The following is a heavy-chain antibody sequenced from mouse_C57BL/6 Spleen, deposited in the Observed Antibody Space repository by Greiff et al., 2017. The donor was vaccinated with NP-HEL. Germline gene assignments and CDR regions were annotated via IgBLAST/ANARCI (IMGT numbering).Heavy chain of an antibody. CDR2: IYPGSGST. CDR1: GYTFTSYW. CDR3: AREEYSNYPDY. D-gene: IGHD2-5*01. V-gene: IGHV1-55*01. Sequence: QVQLQQPGAELVKPGASVKMSCKASGYTFTSYWITWVKQRPGQGLEWIGDIYPGSGSTNYNEKFKSKATLTVDTPSSTAYMQLSSLTSEDSAVYYCAREEYSNYPDYWGQGTTLTVSS. J-gene: IGHJ2*01.